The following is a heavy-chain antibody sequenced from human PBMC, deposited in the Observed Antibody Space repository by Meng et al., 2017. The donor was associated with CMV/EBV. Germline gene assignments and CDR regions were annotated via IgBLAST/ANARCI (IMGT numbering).Heavy chain of an antibody. Sequence: GGSLRLSCAASGFTFDDYAMHWVRQAPGKGLEWVSLISWDGGSTYYADSVKGRFTISRDNSKNSLYLQMNSLRAEGTAVYYCARDRGYDFWSGSTDYWCQGTLVTVSS. CDR3: ARDRGYDFWSGSTDY. J-gene: IGHJ4*02. CDR1: GFTFDDYA. CDR2: ISWDGGST. V-gene: IGHV3-43D*03. D-gene: IGHD3-3*01.